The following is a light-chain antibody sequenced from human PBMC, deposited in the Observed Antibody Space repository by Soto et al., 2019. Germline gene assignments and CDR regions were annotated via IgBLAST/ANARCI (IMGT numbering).Light chain of an antibody. J-gene: IGKJ5*01. V-gene: IGKV3-15*01. CDR1: ESVSTN. CDR2: AAS. CDR3: QQYDKWPIT. Sequence: EKVMTQSPGTLSVSPGERATLSCRASESVSTNLAWYQQKPGQPPRLLIYAASTRATGIPVRFSGSGSGTEFTLTINSRQSEDFAVYYCQQYDKWPITFGQGTQLEVK.